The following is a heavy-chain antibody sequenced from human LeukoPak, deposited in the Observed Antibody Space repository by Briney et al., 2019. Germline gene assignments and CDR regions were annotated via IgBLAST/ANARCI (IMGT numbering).Heavy chain of an antibody. CDR2: ITVSGGTT. CDR3: AKVMGENTWDMVFDV. D-gene: IGHD1-26*01. V-gene: IGHV3-23*01. CDR1: GFNFNTYA. Sequence: GGSLRLSCAASGFNFNTYAMTWVRQAPGKGLEWVSSITVSGGTTNYADSVKGRFTISRDNSKNTLYLQMNSLRAEDTAIYYCAKVMGENTWDMVFDVWGQGTLVTVSS. J-gene: IGHJ3*01.